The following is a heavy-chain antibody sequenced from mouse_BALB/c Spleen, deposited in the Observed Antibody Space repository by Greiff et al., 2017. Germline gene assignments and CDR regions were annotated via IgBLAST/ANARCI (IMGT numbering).Heavy chain of an antibody. CDR3: TRMDGNCAYAMDC. CDR2: IYPGNSNT. Sequence: VQLKESGTVLVRPGASVKMSCKASGFSFTSYWMHWVKQRPGQGLEWIGAIYPGNSNTSYNQKFKGKDKLTAVTSASTTYLELSSLTSEDSAVYYCTRMDGNCAYAMDCWGQGTSVTVSS. J-gene: IGHJ4*01. D-gene: IGHD2-1*01. CDR1: GFSFTSYW. V-gene: IGHV1-5*01.